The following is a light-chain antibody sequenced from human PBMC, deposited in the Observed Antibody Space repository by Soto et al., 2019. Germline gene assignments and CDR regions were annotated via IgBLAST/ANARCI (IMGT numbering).Light chain of an antibody. CDR2: RNN. Sequence: QSVLTQAPSASGTPGQRVTISCSGRSSNVGSHYVYWYQHLPGTAPKLLIYRNNQRPSGVPDRFSGSKSGTSASLAISGLRYEDEADYYCAAWDDSLSGQGVVFGGGTKVTVL. J-gene: IGLJ2*01. CDR3: AAWDDSLSGQGVV. V-gene: IGLV1-47*01. CDR1: SSNVGSHY.